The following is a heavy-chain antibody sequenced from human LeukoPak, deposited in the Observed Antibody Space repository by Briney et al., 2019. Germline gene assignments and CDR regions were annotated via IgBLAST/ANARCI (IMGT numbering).Heavy chain of an antibody. J-gene: IGHJ3*01. Sequence: PGGSRRLSCAASGFTFSSYWVHWVRQAPGKGLEWVAVILPVGSDTYYAHSVTGRFTISRDNSKNTPYLQMNSLRADDAAVYYCARNARDSFFDLWGQGAMVTVSS. CDR3: ARNARDSFFDL. V-gene: IGHV3-33*08. CDR1: GFTFSSYW. CDR2: ILPVGSDT.